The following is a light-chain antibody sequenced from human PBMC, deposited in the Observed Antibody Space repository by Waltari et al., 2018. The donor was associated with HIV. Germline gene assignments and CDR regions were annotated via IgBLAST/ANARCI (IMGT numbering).Light chain of an antibody. CDR2: GNS. V-gene: IGLV1-40*01. CDR3: QSYDSSLSGGDVV. Sequence: QSVLTQPPSVSGAPGQRVTISCTGSSSNIGAGYDVHWYQHLPGTAPKLLSYGNSNRPSGVPDRFSGSKSGTSASLAITGLQAEDEADYYCQSYDSSLSGGDVVFGGGTKLTVL. CDR1: SSNIGAGYD. J-gene: IGLJ2*01.